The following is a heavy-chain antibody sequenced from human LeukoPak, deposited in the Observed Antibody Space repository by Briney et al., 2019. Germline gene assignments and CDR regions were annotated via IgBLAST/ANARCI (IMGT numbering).Heavy chain of an antibody. CDR3: ASESRQLGN. J-gene: IGHJ4*02. Sequence: SETLSLTCTVSGASISSLYWRWIRQPPGRGLEWIGFISNSGSPTYNPSLNSRVTISQDTSKNQFSLKVNYVTAADTAVYYCASESRQLGNWGQGTLVTVSS. CDR1: GASISSLY. D-gene: IGHD7-27*01. V-gene: IGHV4-59*01. CDR2: ISNSGSP.